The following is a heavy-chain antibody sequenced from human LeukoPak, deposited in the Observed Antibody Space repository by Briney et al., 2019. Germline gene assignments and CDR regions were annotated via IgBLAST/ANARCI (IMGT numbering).Heavy chain of an antibody. CDR2: IIPIFGTA. V-gene: IGHV1-69*13. J-gene: IGHJ3*02. CDR1: GGTFSSYA. Sequence: SVTVSFTASGGTFSSYAISWVRQAPGQGLEWMGGIIPIFGTANYAQKFQGRVTITADESTSTDYMELSSLRSEDTAVYYCAREGREYAAWGYSSYKGAFDIWGQGTMVTVSS. CDR3: AREGREYAAWGYSSYKGAFDI. D-gene: IGHD6-19*01.